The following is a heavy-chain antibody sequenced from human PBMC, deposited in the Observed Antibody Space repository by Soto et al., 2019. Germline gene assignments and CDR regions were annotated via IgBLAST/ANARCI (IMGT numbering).Heavy chain of an antibody. CDR3: VKDGGGVRYNYNIRGDS. CDR2: INPGGDVI. D-gene: IGHD5-18*01. CDR1: GFNLRDYY. J-gene: IGHJ4*02. Sequence: QVRLVESGGGSVKPEGSLRLSCAASGFNLRDYYMTWIRQAPGKGLELLSYINPGGDVIKYVDSVKGRLTISRDNAKNSLYLHMNSLRGEDTAVYYCVKDGGGVRYNYNIRGDSWGQGTQVTVSS. V-gene: IGHV3-11*01.